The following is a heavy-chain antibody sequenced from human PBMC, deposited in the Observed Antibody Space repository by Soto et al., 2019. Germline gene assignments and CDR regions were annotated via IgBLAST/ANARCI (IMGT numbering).Heavy chain of an antibody. CDR1: GYTFTSYG. CDR2: ISVYNGNI. D-gene: IGHD2-15*01. V-gene: IGHV1-18*01. Sequence: QVQLVQSGAEVKKPGASVKVACKTSGYTFTSYGVTWVRQAPGQGLEWLGRISVYNGNIYYEQKLQGRVTMTTDTSTNTAYMELRSLRSDDTAMYYCARGYYSKPLEIWGQGTMVTVSS. J-gene: IGHJ3*02. CDR3: ARGYYSKPLEI.